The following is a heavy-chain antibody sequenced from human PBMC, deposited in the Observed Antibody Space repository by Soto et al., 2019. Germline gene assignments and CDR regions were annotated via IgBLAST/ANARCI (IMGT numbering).Heavy chain of an antibody. J-gene: IGHJ4*02. V-gene: IGHV1-3*01. D-gene: IGHD2-2*01. CDR2: INAGNGNT. CDR3: ARETCSSTSCPIDY. Sequence: ASVKVSCKASGYTFTSYAMHWVRQAPGQRLEWMGWINAGNGNTKYSQKFQGRVTITRDTSASTAYMELSSLRSEDTAVYYCARETCSSTSCPIDYWGQGTLVTVSS. CDR1: GYTFTSYA.